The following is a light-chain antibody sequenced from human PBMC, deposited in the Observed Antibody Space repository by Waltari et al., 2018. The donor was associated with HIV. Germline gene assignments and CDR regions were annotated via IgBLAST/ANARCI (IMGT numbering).Light chain of an antibody. Sequence: EIVLTQSPGTLSVSPGERATLSCRASQSVSSNLAWFQQKPGQAPRLVIDGAHTRATGIPDRFSGSGSWTEFTLTISSLQSEDFAVYYCQQYNAWPRTFGQGTKVEIK. CDR1: QSVSSN. V-gene: IGKV3-15*01. CDR2: GAH. J-gene: IGKJ1*01. CDR3: QQYNAWPRT.